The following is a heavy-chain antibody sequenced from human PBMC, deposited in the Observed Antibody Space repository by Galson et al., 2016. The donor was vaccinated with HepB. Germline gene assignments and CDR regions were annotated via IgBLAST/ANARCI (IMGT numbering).Heavy chain of an antibody. CDR3: AEDIGDYGGNPYYYGMDV. V-gene: IGHV3-9*01. J-gene: IGHJ6*02. CDR1: GFTFDDYA. Sequence: SLRLSCAVSGFTFDDYAMHWVRQAPGKGLEWVSGISWNSGSIGYADSVKGRFTISRDNAKNSLYLQMNSLRAEDTALYYCAEDIGDYGGNPYYYGMDVWGQGTTVTVSS. CDR2: ISWNSGSI. D-gene: IGHD4-23*01.